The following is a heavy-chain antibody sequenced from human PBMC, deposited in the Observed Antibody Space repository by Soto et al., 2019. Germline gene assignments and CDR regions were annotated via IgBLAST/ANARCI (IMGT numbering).Heavy chain of an antibody. CDR1: GYTLSTYG. D-gene: IGHD4-17*01. CDR3: ARGHMTTVTPYYYYGMDV. V-gene: IGHV1-8*02. CDR2: MNPNSGNT. J-gene: IGHJ6*02. Sequence: ASVKVSCKASGYTLSTYGISWVRQATGQGLEWMGWMNPNSGNTGYAQKFQGRVTMTRNTSISTAYMELSSLRSEDTAVYYCARGHMTTVTPYYYYGMDVWGQGTTVTVSS.